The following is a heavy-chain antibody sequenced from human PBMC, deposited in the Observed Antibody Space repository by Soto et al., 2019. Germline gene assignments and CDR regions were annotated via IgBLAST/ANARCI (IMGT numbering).Heavy chain of an antibody. D-gene: IGHD4-17*01. CDR1: GFTFSYYW. V-gene: IGHV3-74*03. CDR2: IYSDGSAT. J-gene: IGHJ4*02. CDR3: ARGNYGGFDY. Sequence: PGGSLRLSCAASGFTFSYYWMHWVRQTPEKGLVWVARIYSDGSATTYADSVKGRFTISRDNSKNTLCLQMNSLRADDAAVYYCARGNYGGFDYWGQGTLVTVSS.